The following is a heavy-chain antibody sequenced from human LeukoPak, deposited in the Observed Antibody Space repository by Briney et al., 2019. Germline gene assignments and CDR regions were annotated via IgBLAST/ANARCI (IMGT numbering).Heavy chain of an antibody. CDR3: AKDHSITKAGFDP. J-gene: IGHJ5*02. D-gene: IGHD3-10*01. Sequence: GGSLRLSCTASGSTFDDYAMPWVRQAPGKGLEWVSGISWNSGSIGYADSGKGRFTISRDNAKNSLYLQMNSLRAEDTALYYCAKDHSITKAGFDPWGQGTLVTVSS. V-gene: IGHV3-9*01. CDR1: GSTFDDYA. CDR2: ISWNSGSI.